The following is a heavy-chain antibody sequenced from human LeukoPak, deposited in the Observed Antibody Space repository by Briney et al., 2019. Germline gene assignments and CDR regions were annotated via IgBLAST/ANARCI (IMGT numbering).Heavy chain of an antibody. Sequence: GESLKISCQGSGYIFTTYWIAWVRQMPGKGLEWMGIIYPGDSDTRCSPSFQGQVTISADKSISTAYLQWSSLKASDTAMYYCARQPTTVHADYWGQGTLVTVSS. CDR1: GYIFTTYW. V-gene: IGHV5-51*01. D-gene: IGHD4-17*01. CDR2: IYPGDSDT. J-gene: IGHJ4*02. CDR3: ARQPTTVHADY.